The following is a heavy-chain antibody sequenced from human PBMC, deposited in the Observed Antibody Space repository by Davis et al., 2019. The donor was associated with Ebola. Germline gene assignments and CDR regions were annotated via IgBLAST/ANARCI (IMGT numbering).Heavy chain of an antibody. Sequence: PSETLSLTCAVYGGSFSGYYWSWIRQPPGKGLEWIGEINHSGSTNYNPSLKSRVTISVDTSKNQFSLKLSSVTAADTAVYYCARGDESSGELAFDIWGQGTMVTVSS. CDR3: ARGDESSGELAFDI. D-gene: IGHD6-19*01. CDR2: INHSGST. V-gene: IGHV4-34*01. J-gene: IGHJ3*02. CDR1: GGSFSGYY.